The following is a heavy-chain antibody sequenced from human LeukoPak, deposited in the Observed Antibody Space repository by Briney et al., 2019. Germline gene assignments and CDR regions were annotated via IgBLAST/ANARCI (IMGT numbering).Heavy chain of an antibody. CDR2: IFYSGST. CDR3: ARGYGSGYDY. J-gene: IGHJ4*02. V-gene: IGHV4-39*01. D-gene: IGHD3-10*01. Sequence: SETLSLTCTVSGGSISTSNYYWGWIRQPPGKGLEWIGNIFYSGSTYYSPSVKSRVTISVDTSKNQFSLKLSSVTAADTAVYYCARGYGSGYDYWGQGTLVTVSS. CDR1: GGSISTSNYY.